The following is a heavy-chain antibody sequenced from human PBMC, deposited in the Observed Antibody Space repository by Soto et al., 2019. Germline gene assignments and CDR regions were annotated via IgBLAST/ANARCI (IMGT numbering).Heavy chain of an antibody. CDR3: ARARGARYFDY. V-gene: IGHV4-30-4*01. J-gene: IGHJ4*02. D-gene: IGHD2-15*01. CDR1: GGSISSGDYY. CDR2: IYYSGST. Sequence: SETLSLTCTVSGGSISSGDYYWSWIRQPPGKGLEWIGYIYYSGSTYYNPSLKSRVTISVDTSKNQFSLKLSSVTAADTAVYYCARARGARYFDYWGQGALVTVSS.